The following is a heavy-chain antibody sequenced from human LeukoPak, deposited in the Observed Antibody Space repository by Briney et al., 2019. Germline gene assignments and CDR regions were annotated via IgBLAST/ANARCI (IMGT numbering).Heavy chain of an antibody. CDR1: GGSISSSSYY. CDR2: IYYSGST. V-gene: IGHV4-39*07. CDR3: ARGYIEVVLTTTYSFFDP. J-gene: IGHJ5*02. Sequence: PSETLSLTCTVSGGSISSSSYYWGWIRQPPGKGLEWIGSIYYSGSTYYNPSLKSRLTMSVDKSKNQFSLNVNSVTAADTAVYYCARGYIEVVLTTTYSFFDPWGQGILVTVSS. D-gene: IGHD2-15*01.